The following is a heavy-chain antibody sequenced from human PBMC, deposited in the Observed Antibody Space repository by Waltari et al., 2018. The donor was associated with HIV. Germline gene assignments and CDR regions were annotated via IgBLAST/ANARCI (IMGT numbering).Heavy chain of an antibody. CDR2: INPNRGGT. Sequence: QVQLVQSGAEVKKPGASVKVSCKASGYTFTGYYMHWVRQAPGQGLEWMGWINPNRGGTNYAQKFQGRVTMTRDTSISTAYMELSRLRSDDTAVYYCAREGYSSGQKGWFDPWGQGTLVTVSS. D-gene: IGHD6-19*01. J-gene: IGHJ5*02. CDR1: GYTFTGYY. V-gene: IGHV1-2*02. CDR3: AREGYSSGQKGWFDP.